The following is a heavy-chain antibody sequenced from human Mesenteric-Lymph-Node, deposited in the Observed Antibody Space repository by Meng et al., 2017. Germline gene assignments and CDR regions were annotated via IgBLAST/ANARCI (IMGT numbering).Heavy chain of an antibody. CDR1: GGSISSYY. Sequence: SETLSLTCTVSGGSISSYYWSWIRQPPGKGLEWIGYIYYSGSTYYNPSLKSRVTISVDTSKNQFSLKLSSVTAADTAVYYCATGYSSGWHLFDYWGQGTLVTVS. V-gene: IGHV4-59*12. J-gene: IGHJ4*02. D-gene: IGHD6-19*01. CDR3: ATGYSSGWHLFDY. CDR2: IYYSGST.